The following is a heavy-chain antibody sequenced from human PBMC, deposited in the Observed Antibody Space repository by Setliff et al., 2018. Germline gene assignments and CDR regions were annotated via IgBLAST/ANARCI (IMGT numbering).Heavy chain of an antibody. CDR1: GYSFSNFW. J-gene: IGHJ4*02. Sequence: PGESLKISCKGSGYSFSNFWIGWVRQMPGKGLEWMGIIYPGDSHTRYSPSFQGQVTMSXXXXXXXXXXXXXNLXASDTAIYYCARSLVGATYSVYFDYWGQGALVTVSS. V-gene: IGHV5-51*01. D-gene: IGHD1-26*01. CDR2: IYPGDSHT. CDR3: ARSLVGATYSVYFDY.